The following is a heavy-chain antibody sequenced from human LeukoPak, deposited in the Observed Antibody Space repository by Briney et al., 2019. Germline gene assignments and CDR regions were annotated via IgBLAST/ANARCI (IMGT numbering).Heavy chain of an antibody. CDR2: ISGNNDNP. J-gene: IGHJ3*02. Sequence: EASVKVSCKAPGYTFFKFGIACVRQAPGQGLEWMGWISGNNDNPQSAQDLQGRVTVTTDRSTSTAYMELRSLRHDDTAVYYCARGDGGNPWDAFDIWGQGTMVTVSS. CDR1: GYTFFKFG. D-gene: IGHD4-23*01. CDR3: ARGDGGNPWDAFDI. V-gene: IGHV1-18*01.